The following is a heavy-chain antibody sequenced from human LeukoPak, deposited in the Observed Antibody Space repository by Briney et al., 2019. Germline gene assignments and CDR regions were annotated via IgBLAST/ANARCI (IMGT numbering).Heavy chain of an antibody. V-gene: IGHV3-9*01. D-gene: IGHD1-1*01. CDR3: ARDRGTYNYGMDV. CDR1: GFTFDDYA. Sequence: GGSLRLSCAASGFTFDDYAMHWVRQPPGKGLEWVSSISWNSLNTGYADSVKGRFTISRDSAKNSPYLQMNSLRPEDTALYYCARDRGTYNYGMDVWGQGTTVTVSS. CDR2: ISWNSLNT. J-gene: IGHJ6*02.